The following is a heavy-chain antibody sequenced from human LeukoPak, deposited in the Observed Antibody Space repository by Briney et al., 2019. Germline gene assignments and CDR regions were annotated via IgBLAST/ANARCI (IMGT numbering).Heavy chain of an antibody. Sequence: GGSLRLSCAASGFTFSSYNMNWVRQAPGKGLEWISYISSSSSTINYADSVKGRFTISRDNAKNSLYLQMNSLRGEDTAVYYCARGGIAVAGHYGGQGTLVTVSS. CDR1: GFTFSSYN. D-gene: IGHD6-19*01. CDR2: ISSSSSTI. CDR3: ARGGIAVAGHY. V-gene: IGHV3-48*01. J-gene: IGHJ4*02.